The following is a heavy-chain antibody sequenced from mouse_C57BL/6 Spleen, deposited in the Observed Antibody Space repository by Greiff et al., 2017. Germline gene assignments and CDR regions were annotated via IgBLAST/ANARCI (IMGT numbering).Heavy chain of an antibody. V-gene: IGHV1-55*01. CDR3: ERRRGGYFDY. CDR2: IYPGSGST. J-gene: IGHJ2*01. Sequence: QVQLQQPGAELVKPGASVKMSCKASGYTFTSYWITWVKQRPGQGLEWIGDIYPGSGSTNYNEKFKSKATLTVDTSSRPAYMQLSSLTSEDSAVYYCERRRGGYFDYWGQGTTLTVSS. CDR1: GYTFTSYW.